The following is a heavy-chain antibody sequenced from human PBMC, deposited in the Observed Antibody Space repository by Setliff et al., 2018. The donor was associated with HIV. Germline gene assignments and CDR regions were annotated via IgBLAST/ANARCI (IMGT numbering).Heavy chain of an antibody. V-gene: IGHV3-15*01. CDR3: TTWLQ. CDR1: GLTFSNAW. CDR2: IKSKTNGGTT. J-gene: IGHJ1*01. D-gene: IGHD5-12*01. Sequence: GGSLSLSCVVSGLTFSNAWLTWVRQAPGKGLEWVGRIKSKTNGGTTDYAAPVKGRFTISRDDSKNTLYLQMDSLKTEDTAVYYCTTWLQWGQGTVVTVSS.